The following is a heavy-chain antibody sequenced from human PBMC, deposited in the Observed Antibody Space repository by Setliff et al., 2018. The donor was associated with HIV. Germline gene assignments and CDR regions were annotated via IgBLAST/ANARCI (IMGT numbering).Heavy chain of an antibody. V-gene: IGHV4-39*07. CDR1: GDSNTYSDYY. D-gene: IGHD5-12*01. J-gene: IGHJ4*02. CDR3: ATTVDIVTTDDF. CDR2: INFGGST. Sequence: SETLSLTCSVSGDSNTYSDYYWGWIRQAPGKGLEWIGSINFGGSTSYNPSLKSRVTMSVDSSKRQLSLRLTSVTAADTALYYCATTVDIVTTDDFWGQGILVTVSS.